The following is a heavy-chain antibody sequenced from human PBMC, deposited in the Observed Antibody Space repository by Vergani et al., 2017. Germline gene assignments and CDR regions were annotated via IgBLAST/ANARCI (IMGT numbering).Heavy chain of an antibody. Sequence: QVQLQESGPGLVKPSETLSLTCTVSGVSISSYYWSWIRQPPGKGLEWIGYIYYSGSTNYNPSLKSRVTISVDTSKNQFSLKLSSVTAADTAVYYCARAPSSGYYYFDYWGQGTLVTVSS. CDR1: GVSISSYY. CDR3: ARAPSSGYYYFDY. V-gene: IGHV4-59*01. D-gene: IGHD3-22*01. CDR2: IYYSGST. J-gene: IGHJ4*02.